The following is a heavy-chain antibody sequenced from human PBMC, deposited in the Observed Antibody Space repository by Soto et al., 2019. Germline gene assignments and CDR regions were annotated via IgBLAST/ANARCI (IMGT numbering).Heavy chain of an antibody. J-gene: IGHJ4*02. CDR1: GGSISSYY. V-gene: IGHV4-59*06. CDR2: ISDSGST. D-gene: IGHD3-22*01. Sequence: PSDTLSLTWTVSGGSISSYYWNRIRQHPGKGLEWIGYISDSGSTYYNPSLKSRLTISIDTSKNQFSLKLNSVTAADTAVYYCARSNMIVVVDYWGQGALVTVSS. CDR3: ARSNMIVVVDY.